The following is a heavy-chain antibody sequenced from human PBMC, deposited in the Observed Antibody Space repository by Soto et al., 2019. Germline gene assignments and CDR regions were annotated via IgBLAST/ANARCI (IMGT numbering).Heavy chain of an antibody. J-gene: IGHJ4*02. CDR2: IYYSGST. V-gene: IGHV4-30-4*01. CDR3: AGSEDGSYNPLDY. Sequence: PSETLSLTCTVSGGSISSGDYYWSWIRQPPGKGLEWIGYIYYSGSTYYNPSLKSRVTISVDTSKNQFSLKLSSVTAADTAVYYCAGSEDGSYNPLDYWGQGTLVTSPQ. D-gene: IGHD1-26*01. CDR1: GGSISSGDYY.